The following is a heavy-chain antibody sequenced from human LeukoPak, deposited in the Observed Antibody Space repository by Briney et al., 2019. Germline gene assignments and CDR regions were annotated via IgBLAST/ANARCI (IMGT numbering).Heavy chain of an antibody. CDR1: GGSISSNSYY. CDR3: ARSQSSRQITIPKTRRYFDY. J-gene: IGHJ4*02. Sequence: SETLSLTCAVSGGSISSNSYYWGWIRQPPGKGLEWIGSIYYSGSTYYNPSLKGRVTISVDTSKNQFSLKLSSVTAADTAVYYCARSQSSRQITIPKTRRYFDYWGQGVLVTVSS. V-gene: IGHV4-39*01. D-gene: IGHD3-10*01. CDR2: IYYSGST.